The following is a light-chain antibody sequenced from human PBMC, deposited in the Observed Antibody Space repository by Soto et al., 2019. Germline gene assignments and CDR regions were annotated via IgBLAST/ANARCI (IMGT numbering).Light chain of an antibody. CDR1: QGISNH. CDR2: AAS. V-gene: IGKV1-27*01. Sequence: DIQMTQSPSSLSESIGDTVAITCRASQGISNHLAWYQRKAGKVPKLLIFAASTLRPGVPSRFSGSGSGTDFTLTISSLQPEDVATYFCQKYNSAPYTFGQGTKLEIK. CDR3: QKYNSAPYT. J-gene: IGKJ2*01.